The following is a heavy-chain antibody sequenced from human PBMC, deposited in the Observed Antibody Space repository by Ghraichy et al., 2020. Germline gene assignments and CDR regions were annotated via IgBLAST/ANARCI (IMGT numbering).Heavy chain of an antibody. Sequence: GGSLRLSCAASGFTFSNYWMNWVRQAPGKGLEWVANIKQDGSEKYYVDSVKGRFTISRDNAKNSLYLQMNSLRAEDTAVYFCARRYYFGSETYAVDIWGQGTMVTVPS. CDR3: ARRYYFGSETYAVDI. J-gene: IGHJ3*02. V-gene: IGHV3-7*04. CDR2: IKQDGSEK. CDR1: GFTFSNYW. D-gene: IGHD3-10*01.